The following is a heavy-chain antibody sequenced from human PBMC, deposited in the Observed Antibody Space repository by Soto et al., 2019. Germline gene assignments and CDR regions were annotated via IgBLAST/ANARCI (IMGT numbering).Heavy chain of an antibody. V-gene: IGHV1-18*01. D-gene: IGHD2-2*01. CDR2: ISAYNGNT. CDR3: ARGHCSSTSCSTDYYYGMDV. CDR1: DYTFTSYG. J-gene: IGHJ6*02. Sequence: ASVKVSCKASDYTFTSYGISWVRQAPGQGLEWMGWISAYNGNTNYAQKLQGRVTMTTDTSTSTAYMELRSLRSDDTAVYYCARGHCSSTSCSTDYYYGMDVWGQGTTVTVSS.